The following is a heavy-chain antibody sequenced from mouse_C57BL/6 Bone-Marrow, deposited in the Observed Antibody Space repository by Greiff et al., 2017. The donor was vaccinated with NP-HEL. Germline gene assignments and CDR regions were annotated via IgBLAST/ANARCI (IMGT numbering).Heavy chain of an antibody. D-gene: IGHD4-1*01. J-gene: IGHJ2*01. CDR1: GYTFTSYW. CDR2: IYPGSGST. V-gene: IGHV1-55*01. Sequence: QVQLKESGAELVKPGASVKMSCKASGYTFTSYWITWVKQRPGQGLEWIGDIYPGSGSTNYNEKFKSKATLTVDTSSSTAYMQLSSLTSEDSAVYYCARDWSDYWGQGTTLTVSS. CDR3: ARDWSDY.